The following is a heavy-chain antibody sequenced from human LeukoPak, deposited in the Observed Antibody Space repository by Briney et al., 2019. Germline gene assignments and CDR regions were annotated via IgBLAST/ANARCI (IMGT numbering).Heavy chain of an antibody. CDR3: ARDDDYSNTRFVY. CDR1: GGTFSSYA. CDR2: IIPIFGTA. V-gene: IGHV1-69*13. Sequence: EASVKVSCKASGGTFSSYAISWVRQAPGQGLEWMGGIIPIFGTANYAQKFQGRVTITADESTSTAYMELSSLRSEDTAVYYCARDDDYSNTRFVYWGQGTLVTVSS. D-gene: IGHD4-11*01. J-gene: IGHJ4*02.